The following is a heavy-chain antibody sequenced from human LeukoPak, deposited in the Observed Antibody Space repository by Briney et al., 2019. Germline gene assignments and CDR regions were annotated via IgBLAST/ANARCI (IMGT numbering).Heavy chain of an antibody. D-gene: IGHD1-26*01. V-gene: IGHV4-4*07. CDR3: ARENSGSYREFDY. CDR2: IYTSGST. CDR1: GGSISSYY. Sequence: SETLSLTCTVSGGSISSYYWSWIPQPAGKGLEWIGRIYTSGSTNYNASLKSRVSISVDTSKNQFSLKLSSVTAADTAVFYCARENSGSYREFDYWGQGTLVTVSS. J-gene: IGHJ4*02.